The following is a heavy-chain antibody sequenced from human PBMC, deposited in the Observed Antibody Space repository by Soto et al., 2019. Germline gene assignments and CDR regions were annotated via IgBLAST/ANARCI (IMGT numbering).Heavy chain of an antibody. J-gene: IGHJ4*02. CDR2: IYWDDDK. V-gene: IGHV2-5*02. D-gene: IGHD6-19*01. CDR1: GFSLTTTGVG. Sequence: QITLKESGPTLVKPTQTLTLTCSFSGFSLTTTGVGVGWIRHPPGKALELLGFIYWDDDKRYSPSVKSRVTITKDTSRNQVVLTMTNTDPVDTATYYCAHTLLLADAFDYWGQGTLVTVSS. CDR3: AHTLLLADAFDY.